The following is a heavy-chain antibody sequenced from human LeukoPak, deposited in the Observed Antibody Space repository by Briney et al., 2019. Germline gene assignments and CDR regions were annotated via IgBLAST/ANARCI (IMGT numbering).Heavy chain of an antibody. CDR2: TRNKANSYTT. D-gene: IGHD3-10*01. J-gene: IGHJ4*02. CDR1: GFTFSDHY. V-gene: IGHV3-72*01. CDR3: ARIHYGSGSYFDY. Sequence: GGFLRLSCAVSGFTFSDHYMDWVRQAPGKGLEWVGRTRNKANSYTTEYAASVKGRFTISRDDSKNSLYLQMNSLKTEDTAVYYCARIHYGSGSYFDYWGQGTLVTVSS.